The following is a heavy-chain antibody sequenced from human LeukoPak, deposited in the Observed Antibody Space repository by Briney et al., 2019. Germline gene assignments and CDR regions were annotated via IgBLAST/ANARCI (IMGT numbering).Heavy chain of an antibody. J-gene: IGHJ4*02. CDR1: GYSFPTYW. Sequence: GESLKISCKGSGYSFPTYWIGWLRQMPGKGLEWMGIIYPGDSDTRYSPSFQGQVTISADKSIGTAYLHWSSLKASDTAMYYCARRMVGATHYFDYWGQGTLVSVS. D-gene: IGHD1-26*01. CDR2: IYPGDSDT. V-gene: IGHV5-51*01. CDR3: ARRMVGATHYFDY.